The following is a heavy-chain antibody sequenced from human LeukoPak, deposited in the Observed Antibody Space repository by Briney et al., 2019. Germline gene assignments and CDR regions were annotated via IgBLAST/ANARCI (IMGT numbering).Heavy chain of an antibody. V-gene: IGHV3-7*01. D-gene: IGHD6-19*01. CDR2: IKQDGSEK. CDR3: ARDRGGSGWYEFEC. Sequence: GGSLRLSCAASGFTFSSSWMNWVRQAPGKGLELVASIKQDGSEKYYVDSVKGRFTISRDNAKNSLYLQMNSLRAEDTAVYYCARDRGGSGWYEFECWGQGTLVTVSS. J-gene: IGHJ4*02. CDR1: GFTFSSSW.